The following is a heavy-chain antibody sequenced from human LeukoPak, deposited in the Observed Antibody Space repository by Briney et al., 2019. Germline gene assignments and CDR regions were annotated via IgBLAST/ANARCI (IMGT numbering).Heavy chain of an antibody. D-gene: IGHD6-13*01. V-gene: IGHV3-11*04. CDR3: AREILAAAGTDIYDAFDI. CDR2: TSSSGSTI. Sequence: GGSLRLSCAASGFTFSDYYMSWIRQAPGKGLEWVSYTSSSGSTIYYADSVKGRFTISRDNAKNSLYLQMNSLRAEDTAVYYCAREILAAAGTDIYDAFDIWGQGTMVTVSS. J-gene: IGHJ3*02. CDR1: GFTFSDYY.